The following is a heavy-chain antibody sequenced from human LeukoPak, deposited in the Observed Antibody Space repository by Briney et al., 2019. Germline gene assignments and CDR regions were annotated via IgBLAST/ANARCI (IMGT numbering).Heavy chain of an antibody. V-gene: IGHV1-24*01. CDR2: FDPEDGET. CDR1: GYTLTELS. D-gene: IGHD2-2*01. J-gene: IGHJ4*02. CDR3: ARDDIVVVPAAMGY. Sequence: ASVKVSCKVSGYTLTELSMHWVRQAPGKGLEWMGGFDPEDGETIYAQKFQGRVTMTEDTSTDTAYMELSRLRSDDTAVYYCARDDIVVVPAAMGYWGQGTLVTVSS.